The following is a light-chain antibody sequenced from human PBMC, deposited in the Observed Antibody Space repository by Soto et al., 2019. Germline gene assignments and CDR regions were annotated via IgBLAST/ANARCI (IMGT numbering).Light chain of an antibody. CDR1: QSVGTW. CDR2: KAS. V-gene: IGKV1-5*03. CDR3: QHYIRYPYT. Sequence: DLQMTQSPSTLSASVGDRVTITCRASQSVGTWLAWYQQKPGKAPNLLIHKASSLESGVPSRFSGSGSGTDFTLTINSLQPDDFATYYCQHYIRYPYTFGQGTKLEIK. J-gene: IGKJ2*01.